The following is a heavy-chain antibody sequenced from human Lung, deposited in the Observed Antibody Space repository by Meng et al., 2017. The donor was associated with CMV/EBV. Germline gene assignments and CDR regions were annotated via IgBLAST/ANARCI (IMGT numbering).Heavy chain of an antibody. D-gene: IGHD2-2*01. Sequence: EQLQGSGQSLVKPSETLSVTCIVSSDSITNYFWSWVRQPAGKGLEWIGRLYPDGSTDYNPSLSSRLTLSLDTSKIRFSLKLRSVTAADTAIYYCARTPVRFCNTHMCYAFDYWGQGALVTVSS. CDR1: SDSITNYF. V-gene: IGHV4-4*07. CDR3: ARTPVRFCNTHMCYAFDY. J-gene: IGHJ4*02. CDR2: LYPDGST.